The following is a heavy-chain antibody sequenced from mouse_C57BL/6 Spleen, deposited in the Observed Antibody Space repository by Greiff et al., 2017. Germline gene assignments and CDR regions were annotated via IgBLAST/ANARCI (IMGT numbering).Heavy chain of an antibody. CDR2: IDPETGGT. D-gene: IGHD1-1*01. Sequence: QVQLKESGAELVRPGASVTLSCKASGYTFTDYELHWVKQTPVHGLEWIGAIDPETGGTAYNQKFKGKAILTADKSSSTAYMELRSRTSEDSAVYYCTRFYCGSSSLYYAMDYWGQGTSVTVSS. V-gene: IGHV1-15*01. CDR3: TRFYCGSSSLYYAMDY. J-gene: IGHJ4*01. CDR1: GYTFTDYE.